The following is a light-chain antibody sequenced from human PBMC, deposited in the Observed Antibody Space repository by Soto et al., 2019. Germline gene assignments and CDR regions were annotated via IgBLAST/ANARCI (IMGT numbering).Light chain of an antibody. CDR3: QQYNSSGRT. J-gene: IGKJ1*01. CDR1: QSISSW. CDR2: KAS. Sequence: DIQMTQSPSTLSASVGDRVTITCRASQSISSWLAWYQQKPGKAPKLLIYKASSLESGVPSRFSGSGSGTEFTLTISSLQPDDFATSYCQQYNSSGRTFGQGTKVEIK. V-gene: IGKV1-5*03.